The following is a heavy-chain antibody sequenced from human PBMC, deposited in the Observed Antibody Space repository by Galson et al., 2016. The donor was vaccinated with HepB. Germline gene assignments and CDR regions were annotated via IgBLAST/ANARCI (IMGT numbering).Heavy chain of an antibody. CDR2: IDWDDDK. CDR3: SRRLDSAYNGYNAFDI. Sequence: PALVKPTQTLTLTCTFSGFSLNTRGMCVTWVRQPPGKALEWLALIDWDDDKYYSTSLKTRLTISKDTSKNQVVLTMTNMDPVDTATYYCSRRLDSAYNGYNAFDIWGQGTMVTVSS. D-gene: IGHD3-16*01. V-gene: IGHV2-70*13. J-gene: IGHJ3*02. CDR1: GFSLNTRGMC.